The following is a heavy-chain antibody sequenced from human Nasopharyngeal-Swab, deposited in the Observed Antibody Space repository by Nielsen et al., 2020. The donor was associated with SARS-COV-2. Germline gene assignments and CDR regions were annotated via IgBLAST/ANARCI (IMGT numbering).Heavy chain of an antibody. CDR2: IWYDGSNK. J-gene: IGHJ4*02. D-gene: IGHD4-11*01. Sequence: GESLKISCAASGFSFSTYGMHWVRQSPVKGLEWLTNIWYDGSNKYHADSVKGRFTVSRDNARNSLYLQMNSLRTEDTAFYYCTKGRADYSNPSFDNWGQGTLVTVSS. CDR1: GFSFSTYG. CDR3: TKGRADYSNPSFDN. V-gene: IGHV3-30*02.